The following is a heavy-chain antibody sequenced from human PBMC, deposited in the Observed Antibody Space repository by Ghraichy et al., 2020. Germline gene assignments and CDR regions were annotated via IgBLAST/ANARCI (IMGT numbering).Heavy chain of an antibody. D-gene: IGHD3-10*01. CDR3: ARDRGAFTN. Sequence: GESLNISCAASGFTFSSYSMNWVRQAPGKGLEWVSSISSSSSYIYYADSVKGRFTISRDNAKNSLYLQMNSLRAEDTAVYYCARDRGAFTNWGQGTLVTVSS. J-gene: IGHJ4*02. CDR2: ISSSSSYI. CDR1: GFTFSSYS. V-gene: IGHV3-21*01.